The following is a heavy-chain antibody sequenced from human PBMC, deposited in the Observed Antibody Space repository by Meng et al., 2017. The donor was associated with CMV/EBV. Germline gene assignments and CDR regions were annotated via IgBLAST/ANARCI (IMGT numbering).Heavy chain of an antibody. CDR1: GGSFSGYY. D-gene: IGHD3-22*01. CDR3: ARAETYYYDSSGYWGY. J-gene: IGHJ4*02. CDR2: INHSGST. V-gene: IGHV4-34*01. Sequence: SETLSLTCAVYGGSFSGYYWSWIRQPPGKGLEWIGEINHSGSTNYNPSLKSRVTISVDTSKNQFSLKLSSVIAADTAVYYCARAETYYYDSSGYWGYWGQGTLVTVSS.